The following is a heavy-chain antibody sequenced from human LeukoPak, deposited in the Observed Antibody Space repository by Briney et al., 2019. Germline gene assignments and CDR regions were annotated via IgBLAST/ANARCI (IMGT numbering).Heavy chain of an antibody. CDR3: ATSDLKRYYDFWSGRY. V-gene: IGHV1-24*01. D-gene: IGHD3-3*01. Sequence: GASVKVSCKVSGYTLTELSMHWVRQAPGKGLEWMGGFDPEDGETIYAQKFQGRVTMTEDTSTDTAYMELSSLRSEDTAVYYCATSDLKRYYDFWSGRYWCQGTLVTVSS. J-gene: IGHJ4*02. CDR1: GYTLTELS. CDR2: FDPEDGET.